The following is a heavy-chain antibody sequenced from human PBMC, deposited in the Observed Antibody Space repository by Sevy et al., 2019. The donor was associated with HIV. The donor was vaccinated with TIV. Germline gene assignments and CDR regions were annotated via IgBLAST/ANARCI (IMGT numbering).Heavy chain of an antibody. J-gene: IGHJ4*02. CDR1: GGSISSYY. D-gene: IGHD3-22*01. Sequence: SETLSLTCTVSGGSISSYYWSWIRQPPGKGLEWIGYVYYSGSTNYNPSLKSRVTISVDTSKNQFSLKLSSVTAADTAGYYCAREGRDSSGYYLYYFDYWGQGTLVTVSS. CDR2: VYYSGST. V-gene: IGHV4-59*13. CDR3: AREGRDSSGYYLYYFDY.